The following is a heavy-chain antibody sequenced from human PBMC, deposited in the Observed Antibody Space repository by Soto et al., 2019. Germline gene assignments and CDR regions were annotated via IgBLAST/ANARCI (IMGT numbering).Heavy chain of an antibody. D-gene: IGHD6-13*01. V-gene: IGHV4-59*03. Sequence: SETLSLTCTVSGDSIRSSYWTWIRQAPGRGLEWIGDIYHPGTTNYNPSLKSRVSISVDTSKNQFSLRLRSATAADTAIYFCAKISAGSTDETMFTVFDHWGQGTLVTVSS. CDR2: IYHPGTT. J-gene: IGHJ4*02. CDR1: GDSIRSSY. CDR3: AKISAGSTDETMFTVFDH.